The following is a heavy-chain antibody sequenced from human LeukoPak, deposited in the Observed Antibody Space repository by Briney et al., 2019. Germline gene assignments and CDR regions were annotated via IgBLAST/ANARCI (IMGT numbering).Heavy chain of an antibody. CDR3: SRDATGDH. Sequence: QPGRSLRLSCAVSGFTFSDHYIDWVRQAPGKGLEWVGRSRNRAKSYTTDYAASVKGRFTISRDDSKSTLYLQMNSLETEDTSVYYCSRDATGDHWGQGTLVSVSS. V-gene: IGHV3-72*01. CDR2: SRNRAKSYTT. CDR1: GFTFSDHY. J-gene: IGHJ4*02.